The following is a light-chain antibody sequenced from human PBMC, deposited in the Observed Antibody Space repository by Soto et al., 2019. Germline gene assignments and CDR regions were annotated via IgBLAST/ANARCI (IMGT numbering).Light chain of an antibody. Sequence: QSALTQPASVSGSPGQSITISCTGTSSDVGSYNLVSWYQQHPGKAPKLMIYEGSKRPSGVSNRFSGSKSGNTASLTISGLQAEDEADYYCCSYAGISSVFGGGTKVTVL. CDR1: SSDVGSYNL. J-gene: IGLJ2*01. CDR3: CSYAGISSV. CDR2: EGS. V-gene: IGLV2-23*01.